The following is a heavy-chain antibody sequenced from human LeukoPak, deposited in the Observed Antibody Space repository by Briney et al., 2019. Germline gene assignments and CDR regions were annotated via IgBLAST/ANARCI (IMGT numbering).Heavy chain of an antibody. Sequence: ASVKVSCKASGYTFTSYDINWVRQATGQGLEWMGWMSPNSGNTGYAQKFQGRVTITRNTSISTAYMELSSLRSEDTAVYYCARGGYSSSWGPYYYMDVWGKGTTVTISS. J-gene: IGHJ6*03. V-gene: IGHV1-8*03. D-gene: IGHD6-13*01. CDR1: GYTFTSYD. CDR3: ARGGYSSSWGPYYYMDV. CDR2: MSPNSGNT.